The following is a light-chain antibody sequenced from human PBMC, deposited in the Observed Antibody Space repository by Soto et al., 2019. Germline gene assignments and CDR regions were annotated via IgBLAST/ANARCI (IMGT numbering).Light chain of an antibody. V-gene: IGKV3-15*01. CDR2: GAA. J-gene: IGKJ4*01. CDR1: QSVSSN. Sequence: IWLTQCLATLSVSPGERATLSCWASQSVSSNLAWYQQKPGQAPMLLISGAATRATGIPARFSGSGSGTEFTLTISSLQSEDFAVYYCQQYNNWPRLTFGGGTKVDI. CDR3: QQYNNWPRLT.